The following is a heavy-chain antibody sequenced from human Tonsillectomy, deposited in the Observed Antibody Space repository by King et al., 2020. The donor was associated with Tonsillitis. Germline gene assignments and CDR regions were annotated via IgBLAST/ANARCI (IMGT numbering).Heavy chain of an antibody. V-gene: IGHV3-21*01. CDR1: GFTFSSYS. Sequence: VQLVECGGGLVKPGGSLRLSCAASGFTFSSYSMNWVRQAPGKGLEWVSSISSSSSYIYYADSVKGRFTISGDNAKNSLYLQMNSLRAEDTAVYYCARQDYYDSSGYQENAFDICGQGTMVTVSS. CDR3: ARQDYYDSSGYQENAFDI. D-gene: IGHD3-22*01. CDR2: ISSSSSYI. J-gene: IGHJ3*02.